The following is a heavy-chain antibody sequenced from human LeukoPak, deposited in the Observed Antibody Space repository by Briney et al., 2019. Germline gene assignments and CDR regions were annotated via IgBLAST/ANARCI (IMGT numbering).Heavy chain of an antibody. CDR2: IYHSGST. V-gene: IGHV4-38-2*01. D-gene: IGHD1-7*01. CDR3: ARKTTSPDY. J-gene: IGHJ4*02. CDR1: GYSISSGYY. Sequence: SETLSLTCAVSGYSISSGYYWGWIRQPPGKGLEWIGSIYHSGSTYYNPSLKSRVTISVDTSKNQFSLKLSSVTAADTAVYYCARKTTSPDYWGQGTLVTASS.